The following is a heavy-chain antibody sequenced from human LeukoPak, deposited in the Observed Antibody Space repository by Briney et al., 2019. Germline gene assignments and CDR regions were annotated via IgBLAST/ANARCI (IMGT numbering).Heavy chain of an antibody. CDR1: GFTVSSNY. Sequence: GGSLRLSCAASGFTVSSNYMSWVRQAPGKGLEWVSVIYSGGSTYYADSVKGRFTISRDNSKNTLYLQMNSLRAEDTAVYYCARVPSYGLNSHFDYWGQGTLVTVAS. CDR2: IYSGGST. D-gene: IGHD5-18*01. CDR3: ARVPSYGLNSHFDY. J-gene: IGHJ4*02. V-gene: IGHV3-53*01.